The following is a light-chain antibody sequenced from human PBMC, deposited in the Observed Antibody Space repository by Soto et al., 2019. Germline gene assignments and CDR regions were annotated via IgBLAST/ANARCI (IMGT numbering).Light chain of an antibody. Sequence: DLQMTQSPSSLSASVGDRVTITCQASQDISNYLNWYQQKPGKAPKLLIYDASNLETGVPSRFSGSGSGTDFTFTISSLQPEDIATYYCQQYDNLPLTCGQGTRLEIK. CDR3: QQYDNLPLT. CDR1: QDISNY. V-gene: IGKV1-33*01. J-gene: IGKJ5*01. CDR2: DAS.